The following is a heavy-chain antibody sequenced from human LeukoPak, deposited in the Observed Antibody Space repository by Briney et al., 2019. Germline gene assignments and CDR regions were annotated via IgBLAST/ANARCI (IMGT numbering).Heavy chain of an antibody. CDR2: IYYTGST. J-gene: IGHJ5*01. Sequence: PSETLSLTCAVSGDSISSDYWSWIRQPPGKGLEWIGYIYYTGSTNYNPSLKSRVTISVDTSKNQFSLNLSSVTAADTAVYYCARMAPPSTMAARGRSWFESWGQGPLVTVSS. CDR3: ARMAPPSTMAARGRSWFES. D-gene: IGHD6-6*01. CDR1: GDSISSDY. V-gene: IGHV4-59*01.